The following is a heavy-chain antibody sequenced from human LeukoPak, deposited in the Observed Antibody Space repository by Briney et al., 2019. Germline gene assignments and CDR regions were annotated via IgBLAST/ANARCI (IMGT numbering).Heavy chain of an antibody. CDR1: GFTVSSNY. J-gene: IGHJ4*02. Sequence: GGSLRLSCAASGFTVSSNYMSWVRQAPGKGLEYVSAISSNGGSTYYANSVKGRFTISRDNSKNTLYLQMGSLRAEDMAVYYCARGYCSSTSCPTSYWGQGTLVTVSS. V-gene: IGHV3-64*01. D-gene: IGHD2-2*01. CDR3: ARGYCSSTSCPTSY. CDR2: ISSNGGST.